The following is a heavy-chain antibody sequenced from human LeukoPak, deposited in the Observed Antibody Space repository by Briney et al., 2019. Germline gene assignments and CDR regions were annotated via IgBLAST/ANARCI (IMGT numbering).Heavy chain of an antibody. CDR1: GFTGSSNY. CDR2: IYSGGST. V-gene: IGHV3-66*01. D-gene: IGHD6-13*01. J-gene: IGHJ6*02. CDR3: ARASSSWYRPYYYYYYGMDV. Sequence: GGSPRLSSAPSGFTGSSNYMSWVRPAPGKGLEWGSAIYSGGSTYYADSVKGRFTISRDNSKNTLYLQMNSLRAEDTAVYYCARASSSWYRPYYYYYYGMDVWGQGTTVTVSS.